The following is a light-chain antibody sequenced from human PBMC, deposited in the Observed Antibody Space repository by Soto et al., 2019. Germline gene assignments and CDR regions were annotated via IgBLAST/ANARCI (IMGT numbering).Light chain of an antibody. Sequence: DIPMTQSPSSLSASVGDRVTITCQASQDISNYLNWYQQKPGKAPKLQIYDASKLETGVPSRFSGSGSGTDFTFTISSLQPEDIASYYWQQYDNLPITFGQGTRLEIK. V-gene: IGKV1-33*01. CDR2: DAS. J-gene: IGKJ5*01. CDR1: QDISNY. CDR3: QQYDNLPIT.